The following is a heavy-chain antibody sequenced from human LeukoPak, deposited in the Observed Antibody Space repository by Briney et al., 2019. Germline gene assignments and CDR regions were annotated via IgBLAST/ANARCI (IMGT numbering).Heavy chain of an antibody. CDR2: ISYDGSNK. J-gene: IGHJ4*02. CDR1: GFTFSSYA. D-gene: IGHD2-2*02. V-gene: IGHV3-30-3*01. Sequence: PGGSLRLSCAASGFTFSSYAMHWVRQAPGKGLEWVAVISYDGSNKYYADSVKGRFTISRDNSKNTLYLQMNSLRAEDTAVYYCARDGIVVVPAAIGGYIDYWGQGTLVTVS. CDR3: ARDGIVVVPAAIGGYIDY.